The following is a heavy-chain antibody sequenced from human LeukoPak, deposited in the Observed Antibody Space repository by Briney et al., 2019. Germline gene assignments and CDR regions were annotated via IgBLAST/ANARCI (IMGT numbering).Heavy chain of an antibody. CDR2: INPNSGRT. Sequence: ASVKVSCKTSGYTFNDYYVHWVRQAPGQGLEWMGWINPNSGRTNYAPKFQGRVTLTTDTSISTAYMELGSLISGDTALYFCARYSSDVLTGYYHFWGQGNLVIVSS. CDR1: GYTFNDYY. J-gene: IGHJ4*02. CDR3: ARYSSDVLTGYYHF. D-gene: IGHD3-9*01. V-gene: IGHV1-2*02.